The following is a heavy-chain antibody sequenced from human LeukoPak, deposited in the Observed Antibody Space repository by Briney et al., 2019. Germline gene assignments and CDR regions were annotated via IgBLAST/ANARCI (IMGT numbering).Heavy chain of an antibody. CDR1: GDSINNYY. Sequence: ASETLSLTCTVSGDSINNYYWSWIRQPPGKGLGWIGYISYSGTPDYNPSLKSRVTISLDTSRNQFSLQLSSVTAADTAVYYCARQKWDRLTYYYYGMDVWGQGTTVTVSS. D-gene: IGHD1-26*01. CDR3: ARQKWDRLTYYYYGMDV. J-gene: IGHJ6*02. V-gene: IGHV4-59*08. CDR2: ISYSGTP.